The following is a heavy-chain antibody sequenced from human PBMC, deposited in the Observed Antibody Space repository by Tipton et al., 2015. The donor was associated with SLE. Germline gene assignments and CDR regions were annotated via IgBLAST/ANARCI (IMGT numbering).Heavy chain of an antibody. CDR1: GGSISSYY. CDR3: AREGGPYDFWSDTISGFDY. CDR2: IYYSGST. V-gene: IGHV4-59*12. J-gene: IGHJ4*02. Sequence: TLSLTCTVSGGSISSYYWSWIRRPPGKGLEWIGYIYYSGSTNYNPSLKSRVTISVDTSKNQFSLKLSSVIAADTAVYFCAREGGPYDFWSDTISGFDYWGQGTLVTVSS. D-gene: IGHD3-3*01.